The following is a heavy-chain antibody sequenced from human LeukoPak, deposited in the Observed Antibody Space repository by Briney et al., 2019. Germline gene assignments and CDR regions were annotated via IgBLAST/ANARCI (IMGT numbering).Heavy chain of an antibody. V-gene: IGHV3-23*01. J-gene: IGHJ4*02. D-gene: IGHD2-8*01. CDR2: ISADHAT. CDR1: GFTFSHYP. Sequence: GGSLRLSCAASGFTFSHYPMSWVRQAPGKGLEWVAAISADHATYDADSMKGRFSISRDNSKNTLYLQMNGLRAEDTAVYYCAKDTEGVRGNFLFEYWGQGTLVTVSS. CDR3: AKDTEGVRGNFLFEY.